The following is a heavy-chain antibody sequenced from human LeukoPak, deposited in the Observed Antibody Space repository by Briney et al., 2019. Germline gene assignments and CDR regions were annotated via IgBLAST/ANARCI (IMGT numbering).Heavy chain of an antibody. V-gene: IGHV4-39*07. CDR1: GGSISSSSYY. J-gene: IGHJ5*02. Sequence: PSETLSLTCTVSGGSISSSSYYWGWIRQPPGKGLEWIGSIYYSGSTYYNPSLKSRVTISVDTSKNQFSLKLSSVTAADTAVYYCASSMVRGFNWFDPWGQGTLVTVSS. D-gene: IGHD3-10*01. CDR3: ASSMVRGFNWFDP. CDR2: IYYSGST.